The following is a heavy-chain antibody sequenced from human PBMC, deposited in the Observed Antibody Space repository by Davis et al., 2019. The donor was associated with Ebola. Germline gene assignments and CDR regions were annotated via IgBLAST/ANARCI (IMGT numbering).Heavy chain of an antibody. V-gene: IGHV4-30-2*01. CDR2: IYHSGST. D-gene: IGHD3-22*01. Sequence: SETLSLTCAVSGGSISSGGYSWSWIRQPPGKGLEWIGYIYHSGSTYYNPSLKSRVTISVDRSKNQFSLKLSSVTAADTAVYYCARVITMIVPGWFDPWGQGTLVTVSS. J-gene: IGHJ5*02. CDR3: ARVITMIVPGWFDP. CDR1: GGSISSGGYS.